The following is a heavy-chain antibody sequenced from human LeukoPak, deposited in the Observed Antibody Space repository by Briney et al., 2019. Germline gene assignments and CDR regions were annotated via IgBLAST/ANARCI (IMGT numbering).Heavy chain of an antibody. V-gene: IGHV1-2*06. Sequence: GSSVKVSCKASGYTFTGYYMHWVRQAPGQGLEWMGRINPNSGGTNYAQKFQGRVTMTRDTSISTAYMELSRLRSDDTAVYYCARVGEYGSGSYYVYWGQGTLVTVSS. CDR2: INPNSGGT. D-gene: IGHD3-10*01. J-gene: IGHJ4*02. CDR1: GYTFTGYY. CDR3: ARVGEYGSGSYYVY.